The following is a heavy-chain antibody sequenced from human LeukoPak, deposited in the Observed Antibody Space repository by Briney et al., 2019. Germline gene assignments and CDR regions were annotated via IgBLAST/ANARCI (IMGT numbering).Heavy chain of an antibody. D-gene: IGHD2-8*02. J-gene: IGHJ6*03. CDR3: ARDVTGPPTYYYYYMDV. CDR1: DDSMKSYF. V-gene: IGHV4-4*07. Sequence: SETLSLTCNVSDDSMKSYFWSWIRQPAGKGLEWIGRVHTSGGANYNPSLKSRVTMSLDTSKNLFSLELTSVTAADTAVYYCARDVTGPPTYYYYYMDVWGKGTTVTVSS. CDR2: VHTSGGA.